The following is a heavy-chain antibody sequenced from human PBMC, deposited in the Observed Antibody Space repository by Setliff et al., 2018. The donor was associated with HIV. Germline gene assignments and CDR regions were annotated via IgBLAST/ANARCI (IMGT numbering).Heavy chain of an antibody. D-gene: IGHD3-3*01. CDR2: ISAYNGNT. Sequence: ASVKVSCKASGYTFTSYGISWVRQAPGQGLEWMGWISAYNGNTNYAQKLQGRVTMTTDTSTSTAYMELRSLRSDDTAVYYCARDRRITIFGVVSVVPSKRTKTRSAFDYWGQGTLVTVXS. CDR3: ARDRRITIFGVVSVVPSKRTKTRSAFDY. V-gene: IGHV1-18*01. CDR1: GYTFTSYG. J-gene: IGHJ4*02.